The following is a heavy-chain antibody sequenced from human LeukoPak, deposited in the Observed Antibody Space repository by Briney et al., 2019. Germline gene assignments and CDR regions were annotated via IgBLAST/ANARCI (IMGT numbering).Heavy chain of an antibody. J-gene: IGHJ5*02. V-gene: IGHV4-39*01. CDR2: IYYSGST. CDR3: ARRGSIVGATYWFDP. Sequence: SETLSLTCTVSGGSISSSSYYWGWIRQPPGKGLEWIGSIYYSGSTYYNPSLKSRVTISVDTSKSQFSLKLSSVTAADTAVYYCARRGSIVGATYWFDPWGQGTLVTVSS. D-gene: IGHD1-26*01. CDR1: GGSISSSSYY.